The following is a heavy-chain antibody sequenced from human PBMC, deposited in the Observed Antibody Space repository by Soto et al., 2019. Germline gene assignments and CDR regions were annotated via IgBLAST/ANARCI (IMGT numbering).Heavy chain of an antibody. D-gene: IGHD2-21*02. Sequence: EVQLVESGGGLIQPGGSLRLSCAASGFTVSSNHMHWVRQAPGKGLEWVSVIYSGGNTYYADSVKGRFTVSRDESNNSVYLQMDTLRTDDTAVYYCARDRTANRYFDSWGQGTPVTVSS. CDR3: ARDRTANRYFDS. CDR2: IYSGGNT. CDR1: GFTVSSNH. V-gene: IGHV3-53*01. J-gene: IGHJ4*02.